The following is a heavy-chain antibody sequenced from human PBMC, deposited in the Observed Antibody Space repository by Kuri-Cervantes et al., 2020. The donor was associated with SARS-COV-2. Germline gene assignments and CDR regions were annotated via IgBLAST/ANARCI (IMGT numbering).Heavy chain of an antibody. J-gene: IGHJ5*02. Sequence: ASVKVSCKASGGTFSSYGISWVRQAPGQGLEWMGWISAYNGNTNYAQKLQGRVTMTTDTSTSTAYMELRSLRSDDTAVYYCARSSGYSSGWSSGRNWFDPWGQGTLVTVSS. D-gene: IGHD6-19*01. CDR2: ISAYNGNT. CDR1: GGTFSSYG. V-gene: IGHV1-18*01. CDR3: ARSSGYSSGWSSGRNWFDP.